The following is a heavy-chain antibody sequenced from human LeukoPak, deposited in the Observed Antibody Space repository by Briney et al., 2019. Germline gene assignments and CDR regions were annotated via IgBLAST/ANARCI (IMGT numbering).Heavy chain of an antibody. CDR3: AASSGFDY. CDR1: GFTFGDYA. V-gene: IGHV3-49*04. J-gene: IGHJ4*02. CDR2: IRSRAYGGAA. Sequence: GGSLRLSCTASGFTFGDYAMSWVRRAPGKGLEWVGYIRSRAYGGAAEYAASVKGRFTITRDDSKSIAYLQMSSLNTEDTAVYYCAASSGFDYWGQGTLVTVSS. D-gene: IGHD6-25*01.